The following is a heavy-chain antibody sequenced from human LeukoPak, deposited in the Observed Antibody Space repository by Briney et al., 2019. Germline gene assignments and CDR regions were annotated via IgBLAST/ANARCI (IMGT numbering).Heavy chain of an antibody. CDR1: GFTFNTYT. CDR3: ARDYGGSDFDY. CDR2: INQDGSEK. D-gene: IGHD3-16*01. V-gene: IGHV3-7*01. J-gene: IGHJ4*02. Sequence: GSLRLSCAASGFTFNTYTMNWVRQAPGKGLEWVANINQDGSEKHYVDSVKGRFTISRDNAKNSLYLQINSLSAEDTAVYYCARDYGGSDFDYWGQGTLVTVSS.